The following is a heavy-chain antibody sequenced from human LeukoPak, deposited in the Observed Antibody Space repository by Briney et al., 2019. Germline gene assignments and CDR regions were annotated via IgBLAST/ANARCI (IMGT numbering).Heavy chain of an antibody. D-gene: IGHD3-10*01. CDR1: GYTFTSYG. J-gene: IGHJ5*02. CDR2: ISAYNGNT. V-gene: IGHV1-18*01. Sequence: ASVKVSCKASGYTFTSYGISWVRQAPGQGLEWMGWISAYNGNTNYAQKLQGRVTMTTDTSTSTAYMELRSLRSDDTAVYYCARDYTLLWFGDDENWFDPWGQGTLVTVSS. CDR3: ARDYTLLWFGDDENWFDP.